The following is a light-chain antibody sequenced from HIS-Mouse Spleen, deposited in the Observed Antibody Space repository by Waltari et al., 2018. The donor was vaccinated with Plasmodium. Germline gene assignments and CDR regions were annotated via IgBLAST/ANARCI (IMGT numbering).Light chain of an antibody. J-gene: IGLJ2*01. Sequence: QSALTQPASGSGSPGQSITISCTGTSSDVGGYNYVSWYQQHPSTAPKLMIYEVSNRPSGVSYLFSGSKSGNTAALTISGLQAEDEADYYCSSYTSSSTRVFGGGTKLTVL. V-gene: IGLV2-14*01. CDR3: SSYTSSSTRV. CDR2: EVS. CDR1: SSDVGGYNY.